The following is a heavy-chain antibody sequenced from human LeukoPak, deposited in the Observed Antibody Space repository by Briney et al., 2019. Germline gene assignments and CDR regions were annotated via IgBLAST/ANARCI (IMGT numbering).Heavy chain of an antibody. Sequence: GGSLRLSCAAPGFTFSSYGMHWVRQAPGKGLEWVAVIWYDGSNKYYADSVKGRFTISRDNSKNTLYLQMNSLRAEDTAVYYCAREGIAQWLANGRDDAFDIWGQGTMVTVSS. CDR3: AREGIAQWLANGRDDAFDI. V-gene: IGHV3-33*01. J-gene: IGHJ3*02. CDR2: IWYDGSNK. CDR1: GFTFSSYG. D-gene: IGHD6-13*01.